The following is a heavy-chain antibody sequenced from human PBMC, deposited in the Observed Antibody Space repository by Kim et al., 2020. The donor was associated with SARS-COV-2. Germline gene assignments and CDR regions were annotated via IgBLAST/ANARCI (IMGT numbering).Heavy chain of an antibody. V-gene: IGHV3-13*01. CDR1: GSTFSSYG. Sequence: GGSLRLSCAAAGSTFSSYGMHWVRQAAGKGLEWVSPVCIGGHTYYADSVKGRFTISRDNAKNSLYLQMNSLTAGDTAVYYCTTEGPDTDSPGWYWDVWS. J-gene: IGHJ6*02. CDR2: VCIGGHT. D-gene: IGHD6-19*01. CDR3: TTEGPDTDSPGWYWDV.